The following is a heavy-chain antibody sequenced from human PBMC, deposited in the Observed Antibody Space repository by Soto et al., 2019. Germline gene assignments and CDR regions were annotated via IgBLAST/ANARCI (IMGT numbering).Heavy chain of an antibody. V-gene: IGHV3-23*01. CDR3: AKDRAVAGTIDY. CDR1: GFTFSSYA. CDR2: ISGSGGST. J-gene: IGHJ4*02. D-gene: IGHD6-19*01. Sequence: GGSLRLSCAASGFTFSSYAMGWVRQAPGKGLEWVSAISGSGGSTYYADSVKGRFTISRDNSKNTLYLQMNSLRAEDTAVYFCAKDRAVAGTIDYWGQGTLVTVSS.